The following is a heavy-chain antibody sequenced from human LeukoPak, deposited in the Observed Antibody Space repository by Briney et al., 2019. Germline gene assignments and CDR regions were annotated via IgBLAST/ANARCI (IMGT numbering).Heavy chain of an antibody. CDR2: ISGSGGNT. CDR1: GITLSNYG. CDR3: AREGPVDAFDI. Sequence: GSLRLSCAVSGITLSNYGMSWVRQVPGKGLEWVSGISGSGGNTYYADSVKGRFTISRDNSKNTLYLQMNSLRAEDTAVYYCAREGPVDAFDIWGQGTMVTVSS. J-gene: IGHJ3*02. V-gene: IGHV3-23*01.